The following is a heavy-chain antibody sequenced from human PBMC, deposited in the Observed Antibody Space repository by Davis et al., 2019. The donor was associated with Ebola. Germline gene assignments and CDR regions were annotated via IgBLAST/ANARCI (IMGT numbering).Heavy chain of an antibody. CDR2: ISSSSNTI. Sequence: PGGSLRLSCAASGFTFSRYSMNWVRQAPGKGLEWVSYISSSSNTIYYADSVRGRFTISRDNSEDTLFLQMNSLSGEDTAVYYCAGVFMLRRGTQENQFGPWGQGTLVTVSS. CDR1: GFTFSRYS. J-gene: IGHJ5*02. D-gene: IGHD3-10*02. CDR3: AGVFMLRRGTQENQFGP. V-gene: IGHV3-48*04.